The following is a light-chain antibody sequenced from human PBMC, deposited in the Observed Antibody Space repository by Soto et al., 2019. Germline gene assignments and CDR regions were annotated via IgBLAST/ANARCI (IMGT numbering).Light chain of an antibody. V-gene: IGLV2-14*01. CDR2: EVT. CDR3: SSYRGSSTLT. CDR1: SNDVGAYDY. Sequence: QCALTQPASVCGSPGQSITISCTGTSNDVGAYDYVSWYQQHPGKAPKLIIYEVTYRPSGVSNRFSGSQSGNTASLTISGLQAEDEADYYCSSYRGSSTLTFGGGTKLTVL. J-gene: IGLJ2*01.